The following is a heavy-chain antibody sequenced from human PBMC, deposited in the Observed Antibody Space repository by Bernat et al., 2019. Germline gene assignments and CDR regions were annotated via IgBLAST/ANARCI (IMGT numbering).Heavy chain of an antibody. Sequence: QVQLVESGGGVVQPGRSLRLSCAASGFTFSSYGMHWVRQAPGKGLEWVAVISYDGSNKYYADSVKGRFTISRDNSKNTLYLQMNSLRAEDTAVYYCARERRHSSSWNFDYWGQGTLVTVSS. CDR2: ISYDGSNK. D-gene: IGHD6-13*01. J-gene: IGHJ4*02. V-gene: IGHV3-30*03. CDR3: ARERRHSSSWNFDY. CDR1: GFTFSSYG.